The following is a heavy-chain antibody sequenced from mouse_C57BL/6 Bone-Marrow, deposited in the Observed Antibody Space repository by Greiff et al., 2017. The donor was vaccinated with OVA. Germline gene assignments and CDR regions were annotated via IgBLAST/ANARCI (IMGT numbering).Heavy chain of an antibody. J-gene: IGHJ1*03. CDR2: IWSGGST. CDR3: ARSYYYGSSHYWYFDV. CDR1: GFSLTSYG. V-gene: IGHV2-2*01. Sequence: QVQLKESGPGLVQPSQSLSITCTVSGFSLTSYGVHWVRQSPGKGLEWLGVIWSGGSTDYNAAFISRLSISKDNSKSHVFFKMNSLQADDTAIYYCARSYYYGSSHYWYFDVWGTGTTVTVSS. D-gene: IGHD1-1*01.